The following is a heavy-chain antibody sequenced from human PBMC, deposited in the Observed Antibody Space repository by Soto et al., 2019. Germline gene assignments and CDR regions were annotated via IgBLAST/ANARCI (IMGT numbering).Heavy chain of an antibody. Sequence: SETLSLTCTVSGGSISSYYWSWIRQPPGKGLEWIGYIYYSGSTNYNPSLKSRVTISVDTSKNQFSLKLSSVTAADTAVYYCARSPLRYCSGGSCYSDEYYFDYWGQGTLVTVSS. J-gene: IGHJ4*02. CDR2: IYYSGST. CDR3: ARSPLRYCSGGSCYSDEYYFDY. D-gene: IGHD2-15*01. CDR1: GGSISSYY. V-gene: IGHV4-59*01.